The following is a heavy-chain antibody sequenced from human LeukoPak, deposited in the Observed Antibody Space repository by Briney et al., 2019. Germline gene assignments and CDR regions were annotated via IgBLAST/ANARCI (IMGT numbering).Heavy chain of an antibody. Sequence: PGGSLRLSCAASGFTVSSNYMSWVRQAPGKGLEWVSVIYSGGSTYYADSVKGRFTISRDNSKNTLYLQMNSLRAEDTAVYYCARAQILTALLGVPDLKLGAFDIWGQGTMVTVSS. CDR1: GFTVSSNY. CDR3: ARAQILTALLGVPDLKLGAFDI. V-gene: IGHV3-53*01. J-gene: IGHJ3*02. CDR2: IYSGGST. D-gene: IGHD3-3*01.